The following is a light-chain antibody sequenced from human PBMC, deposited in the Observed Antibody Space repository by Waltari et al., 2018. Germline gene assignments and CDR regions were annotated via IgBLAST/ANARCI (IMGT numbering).Light chain of an antibody. J-gene: IGLJ2*01. Sequence: QSGLTQPPSVSGAPGQRVTISCTGSSPNIGAGYDVPWYQLLPGTAPKLLSYGNSNRPSGVPDGFSGSKSGTSASLAITGLQAEDEADYYCQSYDSSLSGSIFGGGTKLTVL. CDR1: SPNIGAGYD. CDR2: GNS. CDR3: QSYDSSLSGSI. V-gene: IGLV1-40*01.